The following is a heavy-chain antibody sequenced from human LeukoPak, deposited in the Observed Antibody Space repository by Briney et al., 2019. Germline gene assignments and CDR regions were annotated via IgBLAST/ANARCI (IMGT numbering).Heavy chain of an antibody. CDR2: ISAYNGNT. D-gene: IGHD6-13*01. V-gene: IGHV1-18*04. Sequence: ASVKVSCKASGYTFTGYYMHWVRQAPGQGLEWMGWISAYNGNTNYAQKFQGRVTMTTDTSTSTVYMELRSLRSGDTAVYYCARVVGSSSSDNWFDPWGQGTLVTVSS. CDR3: ARVVGSSSSDNWFDP. J-gene: IGHJ5*02. CDR1: GYTFTGYY.